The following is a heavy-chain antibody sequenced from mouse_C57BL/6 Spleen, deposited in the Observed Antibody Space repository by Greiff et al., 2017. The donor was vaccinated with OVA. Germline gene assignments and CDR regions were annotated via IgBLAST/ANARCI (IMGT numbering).Heavy chain of an antibody. CDR2: IWSGGST. V-gene: IGHV2-2*01. Sequence: VMLVESGPGLVQPSQSLSITCTVSGFSLTSYGVHWVRQSPGKGLEWLGVIWSGGSTDYNAAFISRLSISKDNSKSQVFFKMNSLQADDTAIYYCARKEGYYYAMDYWGQGTSVTVSS. CDR1: GFSLTSYG. CDR3: ARKEGYYYAMDY. J-gene: IGHJ4*01.